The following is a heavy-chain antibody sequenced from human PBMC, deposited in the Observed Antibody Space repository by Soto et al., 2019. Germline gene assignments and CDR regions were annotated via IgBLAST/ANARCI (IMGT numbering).Heavy chain of an antibody. CDR2: ISYDGSNK. CDR3: AKEIRYTATWTSIYYYYGMDV. D-gene: IGHD5-18*01. Sequence: QVQLVESGGGVVQPGRSLRLSCAASGFTFSSYGMHWVHQAPGKGLEWVAVISYDGSNKYYADSVKGRFTISRDNSKNTLYLQMNSLRAEDTAVYYCAKEIRYTATWTSIYYYYGMDVWGQGTTVTVSS. CDR1: GFTFSSYG. V-gene: IGHV3-30*18. J-gene: IGHJ6*02.